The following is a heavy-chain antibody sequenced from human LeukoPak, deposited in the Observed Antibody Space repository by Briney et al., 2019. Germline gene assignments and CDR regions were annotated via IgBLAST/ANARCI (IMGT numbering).Heavy chain of an antibody. J-gene: IGHJ5*02. CDR3: ARELWFVNAPGSWFDP. V-gene: IGHV4-30-2*01. Sequence: SQTLSLTCAVSGDSISSGDYSWSWIRQPSGKGLEWIGYIFHSGHSFYNPSLMSRITISVDKSKNQFSLRLTSVTAADTAVYYCARELWFVNAPGSWFDPWGQGTLVTVSS. CDR1: GDSISSGDYS. CDR2: IFHSGHS. D-gene: IGHD3-10*01.